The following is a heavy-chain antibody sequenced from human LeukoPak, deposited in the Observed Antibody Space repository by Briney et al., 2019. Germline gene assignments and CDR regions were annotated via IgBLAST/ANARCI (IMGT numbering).Heavy chain of an antibody. Sequence: PSETLSLTCTVSGGSISSYYWSWIRQPPGKGLEWIGYIYYGGSTNYNPSLKSRVTISVDTSKNQFSLKLSSVTAADTAVYYCARHFDPWGQGTLVTVSS. CDR2: IYYGGST. J-gene: IGHJ5*02. V-gene: IGHV4-59*08. CDR3: ARHFDP. CDR1: GGSISSYY.